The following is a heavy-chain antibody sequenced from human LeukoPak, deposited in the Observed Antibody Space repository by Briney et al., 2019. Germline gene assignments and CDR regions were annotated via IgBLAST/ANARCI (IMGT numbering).Heavy chain of an antibody. CDR3: ARGQVSGPCNY. D-gene: IGHD1-26*01. CDR2: INHSGST. V-gene: IGHV4-34*01. CDR1: GGSISGYY. Sequence: SETLSLTCIVSGGSISGYYWSWIRQPPGKGLEWIGEINHSGSTNYNPSLKSRVTISVDTSKNQFSLKLSSVTAADTAVYYCARGQVSGPCNYWGQGTLVTVSS. J-gene: IGHJ4*02.